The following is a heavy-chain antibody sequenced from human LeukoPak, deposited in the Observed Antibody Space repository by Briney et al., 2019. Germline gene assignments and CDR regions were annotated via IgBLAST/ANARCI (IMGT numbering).Heavy chain of an antibody. CDR1: GGTFSSYA. D-gene: IGHD3-22*01. CDR3: ARVLHSYYYDSSGYYYGSFDY. V-gene: IGHV1-69*04. Sequence: ASVKVSCKASGGTFSSYAISWGRQAAGQGLEWLGRFIPILGIANYAQKLQGRVTITADKSTSTAYMELSSLRSEDTAVYYCARVLHSYYYDSSGYYYGSFDYWGQGTLVTVSS. J-gene: IGHJ4*02. CDR2: FIPILGIA.